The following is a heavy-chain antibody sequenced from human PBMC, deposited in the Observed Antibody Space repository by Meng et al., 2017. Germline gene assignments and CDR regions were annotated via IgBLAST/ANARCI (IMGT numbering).Heavy chain of an antibody. CDR3: ARTRGDYYFDY. D-gene: IGHD3-16*01. Sequence: LGRPSGRLSSTCTVFGDSVTFGSNYWGWIRQPPGKGLEWIGYLDYSGNTSYNPSLRSRVTISVDTSNNQFSLKLSSVTAADTAVFYCARTRGDYYFDYWGQGTLVTVSS. J-gene: IGHJ4*02. V-gene: IGHV4-61*01. CDR1: GDSVTFGSNY. CDR2: LDYSGNT.